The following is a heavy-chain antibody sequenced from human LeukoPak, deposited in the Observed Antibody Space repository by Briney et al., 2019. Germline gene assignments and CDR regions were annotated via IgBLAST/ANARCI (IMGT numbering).Heavy chain of an antibody. J-gene: IGHJ4*02. Sequence: AGGSLRLSCEASGFTFSSYSMNWVRQAPGKGLEWVSSISSSSSYIYYADSVKGRFTISRDNAKNSLYLQMNSLRAEDTAVYYCARELGYSSSSYFDYWGQGTLVTVSS. V-gene: IGHV3-21*01. CDR3: ARELGYSSSSYFDY. CDR2: ISSSSSYI. D-gene: IGHD6-13*01. CDR1: GFTFSSYS.